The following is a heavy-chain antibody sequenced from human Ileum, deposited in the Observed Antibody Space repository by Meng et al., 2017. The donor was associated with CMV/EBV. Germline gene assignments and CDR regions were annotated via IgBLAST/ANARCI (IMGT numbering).Heavy chain of an antibody. CDR3: ARNGDYTLDY. Sequence: GGSLRLSCAASGFTFAGSWMSWVRQAPGKGLEWVASIKKDGSEKYYVDSVKGRFTISRDNAENSLFLQMNSLRVEDTALYYYARNGDYTLDYWGQGTLVTVSS. J-gene: IGHJ4*02. D-gene: IGHD4-11*01. V-gene: IGHV3-7*01. CDR1: GFTFAGSW. CDR2: IKKDGSEK.